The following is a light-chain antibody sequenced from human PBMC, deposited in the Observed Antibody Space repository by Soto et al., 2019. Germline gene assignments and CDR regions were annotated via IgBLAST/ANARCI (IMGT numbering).Light chain of an antibody. V-gene: IGKV3-15*01. Sequence: EILMTQSPATLSVSPGGRATLSCRASQSIGSKLAWYQHKPGQAPRLLFYGASNRATGIPARFGASGSGTEFTLTISSLQSEDFAVYSCQQYDNWPPTFGGGTKVEI. CDR3: QQYDNWPPT. CDR1: QSIGSK. J-gene: IGKJ4*01. CDR2: GAS.